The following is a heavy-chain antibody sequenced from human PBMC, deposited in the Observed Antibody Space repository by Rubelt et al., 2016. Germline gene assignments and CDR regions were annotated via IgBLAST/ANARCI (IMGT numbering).Heavy chain of an antibody. CDR2: FDGKDGET. CDR3: STADSSSWYDATDT. J-gene: IGHJ3*02. V-gene: IGHV1-24*01. CDR1: GDTLSVFS. D-gene: IGHD6-13*01. Sequence: QVQLVQSGAVLKKPGASVKVSCKVSGDTLSVFSIHWVRQAPGKGLEWMGGFDGKDGETVYAQNFQGRLSMTEDTSTDTAYMELSRLTAADTAVYYCSTADSSSWYDATDTWGQGTMVTVSS.